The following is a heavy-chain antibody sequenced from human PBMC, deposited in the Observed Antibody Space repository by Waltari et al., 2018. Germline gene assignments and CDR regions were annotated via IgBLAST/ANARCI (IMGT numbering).Heavy chain of an antibody. CDR3: ARGYCSSTSCHNWFDP. CDR2: IYYSGST. D-gene: IGHD2-2*01. CDR1: GGSISSYY. Sequence: QVQLQESGPGLVKPSETLSLTCTVSGGSISSYYWSWIRQPPGKGLEWIGYIYYSGSTNYNPSPKSRVTISVDTSKNQFSLKLSSVTAADTAVYYCARGYCSSTSCHNWFDPWGQGTLVTVSS. J-gene: IGHJ5*02. V-gene: IGHV4-59*01.